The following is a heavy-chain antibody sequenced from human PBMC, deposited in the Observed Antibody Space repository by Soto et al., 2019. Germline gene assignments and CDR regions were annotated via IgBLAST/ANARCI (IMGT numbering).Heavy chain of an antibody. J-gene: IGHJ4*02. V-gene: IGHV3-74*01. Sequence: EVHLVESGGGSVQPGGSLRLSCAGSGFAFSSYWIHWVRQVPGKGLVWVSRINSDGSTTSYADSVRGRFTISRDNANDTLYLQINSLRAEATALFYCARVGEGRYFFDYWGQGSLVTVSS. CDR2: INSDGSTT. CDR3: ARVGEGRYFFDY. CDR1: GFAFSSYW. D-gene: IGHD4-17*01.